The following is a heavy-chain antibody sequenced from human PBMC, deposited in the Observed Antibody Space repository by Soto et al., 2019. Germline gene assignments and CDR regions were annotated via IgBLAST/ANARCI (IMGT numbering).Heavy chain of an antibody. CDR2: INPSGGST. J-gene: IGHJ4*02. V-gene: IGHV1-46*01. Sequence: GASVKVSCKASGYTFTSYYMHWVRQAPGQGLEWMGIINPSGGSTSYAQKFQGRVTMTRDTPTSTVYMELSSLRSEDTAVYYCARDLWDSRLFVEDYYDSSGYPDYWGQGTLVTVSS. CDR1: GYTFTSYY. D-gene: IGHD3-22*01. CDR3: ARDLWDSRLFVEDYYDSSGYPDY.